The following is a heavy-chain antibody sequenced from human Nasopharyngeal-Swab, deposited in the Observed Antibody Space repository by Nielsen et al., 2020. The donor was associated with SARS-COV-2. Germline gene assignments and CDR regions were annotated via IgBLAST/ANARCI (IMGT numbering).Heavy chain of an antibody. CDR1: GYNFATSW. Sequence: GESLKISCKGSGYNFATSWIGWVRQMPGKGLEWLGIIYPGDSDTRYIPSFQGQVTISADKSISTAYLQWHNLKASDTAIYYCARQLQSFDPWGQGTLVTVSS. J-gene: IGHJ5*02. D-gene: IGHD2-15*01. CDR2: IYPGDSDT. CDR3: ARQLQSFDP. V-gene: IGHV5-51*01.